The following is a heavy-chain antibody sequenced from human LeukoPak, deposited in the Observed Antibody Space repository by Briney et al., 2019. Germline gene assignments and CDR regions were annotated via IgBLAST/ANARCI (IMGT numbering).Heavy chain of an antibody. J-gene: IGHJ6*04. CDR3: AELGITMIGGV. V-gene: IGHV3-48*03. CDR1: GFTFSSYE. CDR2: ISSSGSTI. D-gene: IGHD3-10*02. Sequence: GGSLRLSCAASGFTFSSYEMNWIRQAPGQGLEWVSYISSSGSTIYYADSVKGRFTISRDNAKNSLYLQMNSLRAEDTAVYYCAELGITMIGGVWGKGTTVTISS.